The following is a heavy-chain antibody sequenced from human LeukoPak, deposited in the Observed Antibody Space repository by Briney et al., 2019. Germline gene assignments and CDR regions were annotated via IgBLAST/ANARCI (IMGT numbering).Heavy chain of an antibody. J-gene: IGHJ4*02. CDR1: GYTFTSYG. V-gene: IGHV1-18*01. D-gene: IGHD6-19*01. CDR2: ISSHNGNT. CDR3: VREGIAVAGPFGY. Sequence: ASVKVSCKASGYTFTSYGISWVRQAPGQGLEWMGWISSHNGNTNSAQKLQGRVTMTTDTSTSTAYVELRSLRSDDTAMYYCVREGIAVAGPFGYWGQGTLVTVSS.